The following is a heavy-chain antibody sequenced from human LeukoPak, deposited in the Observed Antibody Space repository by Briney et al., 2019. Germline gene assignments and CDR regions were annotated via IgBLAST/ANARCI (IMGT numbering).Heavy chain of an antibody. CDR3: AKVGPGIAAAGGDY. CDR2: IRYDGSNK. J-gene: IGHJ4*02. V-gene: IGHV3-30*02. Sequence: GGSLRLSCAASGFTFSSYGMHWVRQAPGKGLEWVAFIRYDGSNKYYADSVKGRFTISRDNSKNTLYLQMNSLRAEDTAVYYCAKVGPGIAAAGGDYWGQGTLVTVSS. D-gene: IGHD6-13*01. CDR1: GFTFSSYG.